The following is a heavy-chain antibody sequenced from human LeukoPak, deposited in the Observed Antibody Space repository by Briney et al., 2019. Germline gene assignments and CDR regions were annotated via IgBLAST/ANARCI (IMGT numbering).Heavy chain of an antibody. V-gene: IGHV3-23*01. Sequence: GGSLRLSCAASGFMFSSYAMNWVRQVPGKGLEWASTISNTGASTYYADSVKGRFTISRDNPKSTLYLQMDSLRAEDTAVYYCARGDFGVVRPFDFWGQGTLVTVSS. CDR2: ISNTGAST. J-gene: IGHJ4*02. CDR3: ARGDFGVVRPFDF. D-gene: IGHD3-3*01. CDR1: GFMFSSYA.